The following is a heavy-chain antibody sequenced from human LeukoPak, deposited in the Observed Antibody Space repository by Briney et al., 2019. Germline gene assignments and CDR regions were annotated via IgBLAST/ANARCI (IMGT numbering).Heavy chain of an antibody. CDR1: GFKFTTYA. Sequence: GGSLRLSCAASGFKFTTYAMQWVRQKPGKGLEWVSVIYSGGSTYYADSVKGRFTISRHNSKNTLYLQMNSLRAEDTAVYYCARDRYCSSTSCYARYYYGMDVWGQGTTVTVSS. CDR3: ARDRYCSSTSCYARYYYGMDV. V-gene: IGHV3-53*04. J-gene: IGHJ6*02. D-gene: IGHD2-2*01. CDR2: IYSGGST.